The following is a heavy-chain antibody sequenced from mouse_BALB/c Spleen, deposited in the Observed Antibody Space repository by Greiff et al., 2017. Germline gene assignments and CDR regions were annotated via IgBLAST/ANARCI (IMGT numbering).Heavy chain of an antibody. J-gene: IGHJ2*01. Sequence: EVMLVESGGGLVKPGGSLKLSCAASGFTFSSYAMSWVRQTPEKRLEWVASISSGGSTYYPDSVKGRFTISRDNARNILYLQMSSLRSEDTAMYYCAREDYGDDYWGQGTTLTVSS. V-gene: IGHV5-6-5*01. CDR1: GFTFSSYA. CDR3: AREDYGDDY. D-gene: IGHD2-4*01. CDR2: ISSGGST.